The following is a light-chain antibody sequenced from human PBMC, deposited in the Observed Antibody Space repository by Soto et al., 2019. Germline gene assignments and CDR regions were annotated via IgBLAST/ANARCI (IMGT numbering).Light chain of an antibody. CDR1: QSVSSN. Sequence: EVVMTQSPATLSVSPGERVTLSCRASQSVSSNLAWYQQKPGQAPRLLIYGASTRATGVPGRFSGSGSGTEFALTISSLQSEDFAVYYCQQYNDWWTFGQGTKVDIK. V-gene: IGKV3-15*01. J-gene: IGKJ1*01. CDR2: GAS. CDR3: QQYNDWWT.